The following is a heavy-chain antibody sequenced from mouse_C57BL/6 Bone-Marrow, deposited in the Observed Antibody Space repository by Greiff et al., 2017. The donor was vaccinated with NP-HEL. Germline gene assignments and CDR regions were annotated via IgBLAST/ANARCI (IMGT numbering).Heavy chain of an antibody. V-gene: IGHV3-6*01. CDR2: ISYDGSN. CDR1: GYSITSGYY. Sequence: EVQLQQSGPGLVKPSQSLSLTCSVTGYSITSGYYWNWIRQFPGNKLEWMGYISYDGSNNYNPSLKNRISITRDTSKNQFFLKLNSVTTENTATYYCASYHYPYVDYWGQGTTLTVSS. J-gene: IGHJ2*01. D-gene: IGHD1-1*02. CDR3: ASYHYPYVDY.